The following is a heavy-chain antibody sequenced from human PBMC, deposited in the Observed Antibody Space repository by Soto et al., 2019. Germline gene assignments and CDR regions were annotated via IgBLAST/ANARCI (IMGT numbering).Heavy chain of an antibody. D-gene: IGHD7-27*01. J-gene: IGHJ3*02. CDR2: IYYSGST. CDR1: GGSISSSSYY. Sequence: PSETLSLTCTVSGGSISSSSYYWGWIRQPPGKGLEWIGSIYYSGSTYYNPSLKSRVTISVDTSKNQFSLKLSSVTAADTAVYYCARVSARRFTGAFDIWGQGTIVTVSS. V-gene: IGHV4-39*07. CDR3: ARVSARRFTGAFDI.